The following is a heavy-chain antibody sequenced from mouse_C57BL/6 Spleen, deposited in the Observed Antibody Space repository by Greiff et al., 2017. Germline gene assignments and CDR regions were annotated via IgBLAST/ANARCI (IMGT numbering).Heavy chain of an antibody. D-gene: IGHD2-4*01. CDR3: ARGSPLYYDYDGGFAY. J-gene: IGHJ3*01. Sequence: EVHLVESGPGMVKPSQSLSLTCTVTGYSITSGYDWHWIRHFPGNKLEWMGYISYSGSTNYNPSLKSRISITHDTSKNHFFLKLNSVTTEDTATYYCARGSPLYYDYDGGFAYWGQGTLVTVSA. CDR2: ISYSGST. V-gene: IGHV3-1*01. CDR1: GYSITSGYD.